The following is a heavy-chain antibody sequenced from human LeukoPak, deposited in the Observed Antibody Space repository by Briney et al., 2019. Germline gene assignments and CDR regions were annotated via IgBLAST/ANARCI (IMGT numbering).Heavy chain of an antibody. Sequence: GRSLRLSCAASGFTFDDYAMHWVRQAPGKGLGCVSGISWNSGSIGYADSVKGRFTISRDNAKNSLYLEMNSLRAEDMALYYCATRNGYWGQGTLVTVSS. J-gene: IGHJ4*02. V-gene: IGHV3-9*03. D-gene: IGHD1-14*01. CDR3: ATRNGY. CDR2: ISWNSGSI. CDR1: GFTFDDYA.